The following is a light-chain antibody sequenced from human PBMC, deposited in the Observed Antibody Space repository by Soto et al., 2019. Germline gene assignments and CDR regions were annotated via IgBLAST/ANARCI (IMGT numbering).Light chain of an antibody. V-gene: IGLV2-14*01. CDR2: DVN. Sequence: QSALTQPASVSGSPGQSIAISCTGTSSDVGGYNSVSWFQQHPDKAPKLIIYDVNDRPSAVSDRFSGSKSGNTASLTISGLQTEDEADYYCSSFTNRKTYVFGTGTKVTVL. CDR1: SSDVGGYNS. J-gene: IGLJ1*01. CDR3: SSFTNRKTYV.